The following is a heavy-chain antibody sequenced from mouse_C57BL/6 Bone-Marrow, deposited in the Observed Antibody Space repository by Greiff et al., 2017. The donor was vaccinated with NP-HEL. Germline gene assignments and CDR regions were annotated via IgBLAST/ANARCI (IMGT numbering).Heavy chain of an antibody. D-gene: IGHD1-1*01. CDR1: GYSITSGYY. Sequence: EVKLEESGPGLVKPSQSLSLTCSVTGYSITSGYYWNWIRQFPGNQLEWMGYISYDGSNNYNPSLKNRISITRDTSKNQFFLKLKSVTTEDTATYYCARDRDYGSSDWYFDVWGTGTTVTVSS. V-gene: IGHV3-6*01. J-gene: IGHJ1*03. CDR2: ISYDGSN. CDR3: ARDRDYGSSDWYFDV.